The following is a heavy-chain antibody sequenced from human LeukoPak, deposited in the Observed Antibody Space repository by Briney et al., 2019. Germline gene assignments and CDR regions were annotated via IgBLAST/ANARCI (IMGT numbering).Heavy chain of an antibody. V-gene: IGHV4-59*11. J-gene: IGHJ5*02. CDR2: IYDRGST. CDR1: GASISSHY. Sequence: SETLSLTCTVTGASISSHYWCWIRQTPGTGLEGIGDIYDRGSTTYNPSLKSRGSISVDTSRTQFSLNLRSVTAADTAVYYCAKIEVGRFDPWGQGTLVTVSS. CDR3: AKIEVGRFDP. D-gene: IGHD1-26*01.